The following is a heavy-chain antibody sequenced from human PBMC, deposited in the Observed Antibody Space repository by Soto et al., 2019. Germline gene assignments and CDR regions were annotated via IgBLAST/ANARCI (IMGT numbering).Heavy chain of an antibody. V-gene: IGHV1-69*13. CDR3: ARARDSCSGGSCYSDRFDY. CDR1: GGTFSSYA. J-gene: IGHJ4*02. CDR2: IIPIFGTA. D-gene: IGHD2-15*01. Sequence: SVKVSCKASGGTFSSYAISWVRQAPGQGLEWMGGIIPIFGTANYAQKFQGRVTITADESTSTAYMELSSLRSEDTAVYYCARARDSCSGGSCYSDRFDYWGQGTLVTVSS.